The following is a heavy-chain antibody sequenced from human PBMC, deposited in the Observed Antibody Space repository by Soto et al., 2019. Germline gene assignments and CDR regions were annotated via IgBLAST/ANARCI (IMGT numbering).Heavy chain of an antibody. CDR3: AREGRLPWFES. CDR1: GDSIKTETW. V-gene: IGHV4-4*02. CDR2: IKHTGDA. J-gene: IGHJ5*01. Sequence: QVHLQESGPGLVKPSETLSLTCAVSGDSIKTETWWSWLRQLPGTGLEWIGEIKHTGDANPNPALRSRVSLPVDSTKNQFFLNLRSVSAADTPVYFCAREGRLPWFESWGQGTLVTFSS.